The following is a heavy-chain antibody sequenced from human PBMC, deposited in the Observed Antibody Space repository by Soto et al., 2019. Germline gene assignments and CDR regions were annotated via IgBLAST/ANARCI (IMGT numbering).Heavy chain of an antibody. V-gene: IGHV3-23*01. D-gene: IGHD3-10*01. CDR3: VKEARWFGGQSFYH. CDR2: INGKGDGT. J-gene: IGHJ1*01. CDR1: GFSAKYYD. Sequence: GGTLRLSCEASGFSAKYYDMTWVRQAPGKGLEWVSTINGKGDGTDYADSVKGRFMISIDNSKSTLYLHMGRLKFEDTAIYYCVKEARWFGGQSFYHWGQGTLVTVSS.